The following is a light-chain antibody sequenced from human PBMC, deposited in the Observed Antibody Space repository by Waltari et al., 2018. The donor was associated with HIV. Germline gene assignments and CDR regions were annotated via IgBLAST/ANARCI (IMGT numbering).Light chain of an antibody. V-gene: IGLV2-14*01. J-gene: IGLJ1*01. CDR2: DVS. CDR1: NSDVGGYNY. Sequence: QSALTQPASVSGSPGQSIAISCTGTNSDVGGYNYVSWYQQHPGKAPKLMIFDVSNRPSGISDRFSGSKSGNTASLTSSVLQAEDEADYYCSSFTNRRTYVFGTGTKVTVL. CDR3: SSFTNRRTYV.